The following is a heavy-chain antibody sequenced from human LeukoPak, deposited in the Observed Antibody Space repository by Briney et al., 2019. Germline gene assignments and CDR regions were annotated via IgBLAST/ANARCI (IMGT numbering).Heavy chain of an antibody. CDR3: ACRPQHSSGWCH. J-gene: IGHJ4*02. CDR2: INSDGSST. CDR1: GFPFSSYW. V-gene: IGHV3-74*01. Sequence: QPGGSLRLSCAASGFPFSSYWMHWVRQAPGKGLVWVSRINSDGSSTSYADSVKGRFTVSRDNAENTLYLQMNSLRAEDTDVYYCACRPQHSSGWCHWGQGTLVTVSS. D-gene: IGHD6-19*01.